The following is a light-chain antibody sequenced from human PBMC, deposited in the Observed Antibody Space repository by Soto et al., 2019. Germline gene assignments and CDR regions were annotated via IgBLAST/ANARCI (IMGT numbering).Light chain of an antibody. CDR2: DVS. Sequence: QSVLLQPASVSGSPGQSITISCTGTKSDIGDSNFVSWYQHHPGKAPKLLIYDVSDRPSRISSRFSGSKSANTASLTISGFQAEDGAFYYCSSYTTTTNARFLFGTGTKVTVL. V-gene: IGLV2-14*01. CDR1: KSDIGDSNF. CDR3: SSYTTTTNARFL. J-gene: IGLJ1*01.